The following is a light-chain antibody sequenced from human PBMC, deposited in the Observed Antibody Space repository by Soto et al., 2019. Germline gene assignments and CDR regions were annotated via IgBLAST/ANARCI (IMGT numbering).Light chain of an antibody. CDR3: CSFAGSYSSV. CDR2: DVT. V-gene: IGLV2-11*01. J-gene: IGLJ1*01. Sequence: QSVLTQPPSASGSPGQSVTISCTGTSSDVGRYDYVSWYQQYPGEAPKLIIYDVTERPSGVPDRFSGSKSGNTAPLTISGLRAEDEAAYSCCSFAGSYSSVFGSGTKVNVL. CDR1: SSDVGRYDY.